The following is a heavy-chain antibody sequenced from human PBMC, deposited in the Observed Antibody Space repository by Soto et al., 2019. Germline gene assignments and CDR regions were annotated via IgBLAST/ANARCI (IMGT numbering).Heavy chain of an antibody. V-gene: IGHV3-23*01. CDR2: ISSSGGSA. J-gene: IGHJ3*02. D-gene: IGHD4-17*01. CDR3: AHPRGYGVFDAVDI. CDR1: GFFFSTYA. Sequence: LRLSCAASGFFFSTYAMNWVRQAPGKGLEWVSAISSSGGSAYYAESVRGRFTISRDNSINTLYLQMRSLRPEDTAVYYCAHPRGYGVFDAVDIWGQGTMVTVSS.